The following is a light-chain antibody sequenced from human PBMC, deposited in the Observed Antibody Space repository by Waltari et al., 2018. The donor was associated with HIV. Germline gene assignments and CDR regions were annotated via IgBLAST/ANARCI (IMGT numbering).Light chain of an antibody. Sequence: SYELTQPPSVSVSPGQTARITCSGDALTKQYAYWYQQKPGQAPVLVIYKDSARPSGIPERFSGSSSGTTITLTISGVQAEDEADYYCQSADSSGTYVLGTGTKVTVL. CDR2: KDS. CDR3: QSADSSGTYV. CDR1: ALTKQY. J-gene: IGLJ1*01. V-gene: IGLV3-25*03.